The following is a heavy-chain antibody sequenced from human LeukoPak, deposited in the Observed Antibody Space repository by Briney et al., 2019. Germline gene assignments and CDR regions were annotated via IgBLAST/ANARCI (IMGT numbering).Heavy chain of an antibody. CDR2: INTDGSST. J-gene: IGHJ4*02. CDR3: AKGPQAAMVRYFDY. D-gene: IGHD5-18*01. CDR1: GFTFSSYW. Sequence: GGSLRLSCAASGFTFSSYWMHWVRQAPGKGLVWVSRINTDGSSTSYADSVKGRFTISRDNAKNTLYLQMNSLRAEDTAVYYCAKGPQAAMVRYFDYWGQGTLVTVSS. V-gene: IGHV3-74*01.